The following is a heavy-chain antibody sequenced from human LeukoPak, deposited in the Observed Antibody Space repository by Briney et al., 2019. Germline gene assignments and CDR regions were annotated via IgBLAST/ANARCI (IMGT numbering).Heavy chain of an antibody. CDR3: ARDQYYDFWNGYSP. V-gene: IGHV1-18*01. D-gene: IGHD3-3*01. CDR1: GYTFTSYG. Sequence: ASVKVSCKASGYTFTSYGISWVRQAPGQGLEWMGWISAYNGNTNYAQKLQGRVTMTTDTSTSTAYMELRSLRSDDTAVYYCARDQYYDFWNGYSPWGQGTLVTVSS. J-gene: IGHJ5*02. CDR2: ISAYNGNT.